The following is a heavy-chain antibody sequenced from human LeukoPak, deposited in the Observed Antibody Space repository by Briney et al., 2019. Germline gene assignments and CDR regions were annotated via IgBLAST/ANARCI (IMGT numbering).Heavy chain of an antibody. Sequence: SETLSLTCAVYGGSFSGYQWSWIRQPPGKGLEWIGQIYHSGSTNYNPSLKSRVTISVDTSRNQFSLRLTSVTAADTAVYYCARGVYGGDGDYWGQGTLVTVSS. J-gene: IGHJ4*02. V-gene: IGHV4-34*01. CDR1: GGSFSGYQ. CDR2: IYHSGST. CDR3: ARGVYGGDGDY. D-gene: IGHD2-21*01.